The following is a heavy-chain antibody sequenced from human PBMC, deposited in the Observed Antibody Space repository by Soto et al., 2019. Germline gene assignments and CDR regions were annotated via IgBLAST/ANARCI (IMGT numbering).Heavy chain of an antibody. CDR1: GGTFSSYA. CDR2: IIPIFGTA. V-gene: IGHV1-69*13. D-gene: IGHD2-2*01. J-gene: IGHJ6*02. CDR3: ARSIVVVQAAIYYYGMDV. Sequence: GASVKVSCKASGGTFSSYAISWVRQAPGQGLEWMGGIIPIFGTANYAQKFQGRVTITADESTSTAYMELSSLRSEDTAVYYCARSIVVVQAAIYYYGMDVWGQGTTVTVYS.